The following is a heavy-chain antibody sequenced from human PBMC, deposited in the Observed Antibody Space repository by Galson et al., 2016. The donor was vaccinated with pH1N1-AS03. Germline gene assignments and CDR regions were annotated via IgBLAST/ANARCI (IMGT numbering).Heavy chain of an antibody. CDR1: GDTFSGYG. CDR3: ARRRLDPFRGASGWYFYFYCVDV. Sequence: SVKVSCKASGDTFSGYGITWVRQAPGQGLEWMGGIIPTYGTSNYAQKFQGRVTITADESKSTTYMDLSSLRSEDTAVYFCARRRLDPFRGASGWYFYFYCVDVWGQATTVTVSS. CDR2: IIPTYGTS. V-gene: IGHV1-69*13. J-gene: IGHJ6*02. D-gene: IGHD6-25*01.